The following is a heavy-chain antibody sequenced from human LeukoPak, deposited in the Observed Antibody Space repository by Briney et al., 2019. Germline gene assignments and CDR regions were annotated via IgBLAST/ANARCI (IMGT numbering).Heavy chain of an antibody. CDR1: GGSISSGGYY. Sequence: SQTLSLTCTVSGGSISSGGYYWSWIRQHPGKGLEWIGYIYYSGSTYYDPSLKSRVTISVDTSKNQFSLKLSSVTAADTAVYYCARAHCSSTSSYLNWFDPWGQGTLVTVSS. CDR2: IYYSGST. J-gene: IGHJ5*02. D-gene: IGHD2-2*01. CDR3: ARAHCSSTSSYLNWFDP. V-gene: IGHV4-31*03.